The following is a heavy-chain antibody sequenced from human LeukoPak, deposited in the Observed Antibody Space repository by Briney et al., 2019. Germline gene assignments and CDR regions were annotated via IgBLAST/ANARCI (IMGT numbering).Heavy chain of an antibody. V-gene: IGHV4-34*01. CDR3: ARGGGNWSFDY. CDR1: GGSFSGYY. J-gene: IGHJ4*02. D-gene: IGHD2-21*01. CDR2: INHSGST. Sequence: PSETLSLTCAVYGGSFSGYYWSWIRQPPGKGLEWIGEINHSGSTNYNPSLKSRVTISVDTSKNQFSLKLSSVTAADTAVYYCARGGGNWSFDYWGQGTLVTVPS.